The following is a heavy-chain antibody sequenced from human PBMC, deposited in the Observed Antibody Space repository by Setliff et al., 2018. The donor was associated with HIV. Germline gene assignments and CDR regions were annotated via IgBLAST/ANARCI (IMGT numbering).Heavy chain of an antibody. J-gene: IGHJ4*01. Sequence: SVKVSCKASGFTFNHYALSWVRQAPGQRPEWMGGTIPMSDIPNYAQNFQGRVTITADHSTTTTYMELSSLATEDTAIYYCAGLYGDSGGGYWGHGTLVTVSS. V-gene: IGHV1-69*10. CDR3: AGLYGDSGGGY. CDR1: GFTFNHYA. CDR2: TIPMSDIP. D-gene: IGHD2-21*02.